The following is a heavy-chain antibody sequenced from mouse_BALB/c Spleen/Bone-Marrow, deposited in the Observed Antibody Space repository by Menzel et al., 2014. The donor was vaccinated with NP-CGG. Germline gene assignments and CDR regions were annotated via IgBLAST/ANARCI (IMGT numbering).Heavy chain of an antibody. CDR3: ARDYYGFFAY. D-gene: IGHD1-2*01. CDR1: GFTFTDYY. Sequence: DVMLVESGGGLVQPGGSLRLSCATSGFTFTDYYMSWVRQPPGKALGWLGFIRNKANGYTTEYSASVKGRFTISRDNSQSILYLQMNTLRAEDSATYYCARDYYGFFAYWGQGTLVTVSA. J-gene: IGHJ3*01. V-gene: IGHV7-3*02. CDR2: IRNKANGYTT.